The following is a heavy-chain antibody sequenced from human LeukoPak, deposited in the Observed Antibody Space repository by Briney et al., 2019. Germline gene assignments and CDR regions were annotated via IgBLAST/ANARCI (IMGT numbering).Heavy chain of an antibody. CDR3: ARRYCSSTSCYYFDY. J-gene: IGHJ4*02. V-gene: IGHV1-69*13. D-gene: IGHD2-2*01. Sequence: SVKVSCKASGGTFSSYAISWVRQAPGQGLEWMGGIIPIFGTANYAQKFQGRVTITADESTSTAYMELSSLRSEDTAVYYCARRYCSSTSCYYFDYWGQGTLVTVSS. CDR2: IIPIFGTA. CDR1: GGTFSSYA.